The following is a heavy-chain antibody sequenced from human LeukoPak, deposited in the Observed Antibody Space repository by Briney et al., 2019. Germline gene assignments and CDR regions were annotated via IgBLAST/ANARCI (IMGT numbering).Heavy chain of an antibody. D-gene: IGHD6-13*01. CDR2: ISAYNGNT. CDR1: GGTFSSYV. Sequence: GASVKVSCKASGGTFSSYVISWVRQAPGQGLEWMGWISAYNGNTNYAQKLQGRVTMPTDTSTSTAYMELRSLRSDDTAVYYCARGPPHIAAAGFDYWGQGTLVTVSS. J-gene: IGHJ4*02. CDR3: ARGPPHIAAAGFDY. V-gene: IGHV1-18*01.